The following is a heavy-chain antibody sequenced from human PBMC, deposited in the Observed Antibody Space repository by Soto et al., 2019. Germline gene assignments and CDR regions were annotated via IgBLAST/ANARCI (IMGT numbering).Heavy chain of an antibody. D-gene: IGHD3-9*01. CDR2: SYHSGSS. V-gene: IGHV4-30-2*06. CDR1: GGSINSAGDS. Sequence: QLQLQESGPGLVEPSQTLSLTCTVSGGSINSAGDSWGWVRQSLGKGLEWIGYSYHSGSSYYNPSLQTRVTISVDRTKAQFCLTLTSVTAADTAVYFCGRARYDDWCFDCWGLGTPGTVSS. CDR3: GRARYDDWCFDC. J-gene: IGHJ4*02.